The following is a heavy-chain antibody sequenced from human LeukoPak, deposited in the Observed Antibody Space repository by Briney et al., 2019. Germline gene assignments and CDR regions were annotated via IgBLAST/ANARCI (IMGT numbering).Heavy chain of an antibody. J-gene: IGHJ3*02. CDR2: VDYSGST. CDR3: ARVWSSRKAFDI. D-gene: IGHD3-16*01. V-gene: IGHV4-59*01. CDR1: GGSISSYF. Sequence: PSETLSLTCTVSGGSISSYFWTWIRQPPGKGLEWIGSVDYSGSTNYSPSLESRVTISVDTSKKQFSLKLTSVTAADTAVYYCARVWSSRKAFDIWGQGTMVTVSS.